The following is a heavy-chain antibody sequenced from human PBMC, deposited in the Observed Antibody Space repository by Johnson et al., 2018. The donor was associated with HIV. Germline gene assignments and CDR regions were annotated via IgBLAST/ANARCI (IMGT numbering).Heavy chain of an antibody. D-gene: IGHD5-12*01. CDR2: IKQDGSEK. Sequence: EQLVESGGGLVQPGGSLRLSCAASGFTFSSYWMSWVRQAPGKGLEWVANIKQDGSEKYYVESVKGRFTISRDNAKNSLYLQMNRLRARDKAFYYCAKDKSGGYDGGDAFDNWGQGTMVTVSS. V-gene: IGHV3-7*03. CDR1: GFTFSSYW. CDR3: AKDKSGGYDGGDAFDN. J-gene: IGHJ3*02.